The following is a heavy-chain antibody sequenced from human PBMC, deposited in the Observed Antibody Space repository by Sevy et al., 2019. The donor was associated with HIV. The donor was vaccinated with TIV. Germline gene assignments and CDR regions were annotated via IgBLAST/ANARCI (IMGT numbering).Heavy chain of an antibody. J-gene: IGHJ3*02. V-gene: IGHV3-30-3*01. CDR3: ARDTRRDGGAFDI. Sequence: GGSLRLSCAASGFTFSSYAMHWVRQAPGKGLEWVAVISYDGSNKYYADSVKGRFTISRDNSKNTLYLQMNSLRAEDTAVYYCARDTRRDGGAFDIWGQGTMVTVSS. CDR1: GFTFSSYA. CDR2: ISYDGSNK. D-gene: IGHD3-3*01.